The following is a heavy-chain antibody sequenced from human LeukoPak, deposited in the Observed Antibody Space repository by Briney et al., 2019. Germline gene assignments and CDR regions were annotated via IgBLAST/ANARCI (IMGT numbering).Heavy chain of an antibody. Sequence: GASVKVSCKASGGTFSSYAISWVRQAPGQGLEWMGGIIPIFGTANYAQKFQGRVTITADESTSTTYMELSSLRSEDTAVYYCARAYYYGSGREDVWGQGTTVTVSS. CDR3: ARAYYYGSGREDV. J-gene: IGHJ6*02. V-gene: IGHV1-69*13. CDR1: GGTFSSYA. D-gene: IGHD3-10*01. CDR2: IIPIFGTA.